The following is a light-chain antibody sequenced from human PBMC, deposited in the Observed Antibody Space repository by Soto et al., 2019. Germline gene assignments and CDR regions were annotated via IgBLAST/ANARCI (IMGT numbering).Light chain of an antibody. CDR2: AAS. V-gene: IGKV1-39*01. CDR1: QSISSY. Sequence: DTQMTQSPSSLSASVGDRVTITCRASQSISSYLNWYQQKPGEAPKLLIYAASSLQSGVPSRFSGSGSGTDFTLTISSLQPEDFATYYCQQSYSTPRTFGQGTKVEIK. CDR3: QQSYSTPRT. J-gene: IGKJ1*01.